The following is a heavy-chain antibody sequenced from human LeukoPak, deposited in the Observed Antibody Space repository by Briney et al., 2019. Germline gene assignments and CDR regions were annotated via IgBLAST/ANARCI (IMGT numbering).Heavy chain of an antibody. D-gene: IGHD3-22*01. V-gene: IGHV1-2*02. CDR3: ARGNHYYDSGGPIGNFDY. CDR2: INPNSGGT. CDR1: GYTFTGDY. Sequence: ASVKVSCKASGYTFTGDYMHWVRQAPGQGLEWMGWINPNSGGTNYAQKFQGRVTMTRDTSISTAYMELSRLRSDDTAVYYCARGNHYYDSGGPIGNFDYWGQGTLVTVSS. J-gene: IGHJ4*02.